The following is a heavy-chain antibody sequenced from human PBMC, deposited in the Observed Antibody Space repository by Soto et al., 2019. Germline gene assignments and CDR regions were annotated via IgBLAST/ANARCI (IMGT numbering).Heavy chain of an antibody. D-gene: IGHD6-13*01. CDR1: GGSFSGYY. CDR3: ARGRGSSWYLRWFDP. CDR2: TNXXXSX. Sequence: SETLSLTCAVYGGSFSGYYWSWIRQPPGKGLEWIXETNXXXSXNXXXSXXXXVTISVDTSKNQFSLKLSSVTAADTAVYYCARGRGSSWYLRWFDPWGQGTLVTVSS. J-gene: IGHJ5*02. V-gene: IGHV4-34*01.